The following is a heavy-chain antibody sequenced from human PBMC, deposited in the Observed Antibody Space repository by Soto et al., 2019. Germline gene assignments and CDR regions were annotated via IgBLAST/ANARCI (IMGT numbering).Heavy chain of an antibody. J-gene: IGHJ4*02. D-gene: IGHD3-3*01. CDR3: ARLKTYYDFWSGYYWPDY. V-gene: IGHV1-18*01. Sequence: ASVKVSCKASGYTFTSYGISWVRQAPGQGLEWMGWISAYNGNTNYAQKLQGRVTMTTDTSTSTAYMELRSLRSDDTAVYYCARLKTYYDFWSGYYWPDYWGQGTLVTVSS. CDR2: ISAYNGNT. CDR1: GYTFTSYG.